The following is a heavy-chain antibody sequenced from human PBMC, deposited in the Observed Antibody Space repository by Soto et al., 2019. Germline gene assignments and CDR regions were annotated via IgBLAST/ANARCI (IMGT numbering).Heavy chain of an antibody. D-gene: IGHD6-6*01. CDR1: GGTFSSYA. CDR2: IIPIFGTA. CDR3: ARDSKIAARPHYYYYGMDV. Sequence: QVQLVQSGAEVKKPGSSVKVSCKASGGTFSSYAISWVRQAPGQGLEWMGGIIPIFGTANYAQKFQGRVTITADKSTSTAYMELSSLRSEDTAVYYCARDSKIAARPHYYYYGMDVWGQGTTVTVSS. J-gene: IGHJ6*02. V-gene: IGHV1-69*06.